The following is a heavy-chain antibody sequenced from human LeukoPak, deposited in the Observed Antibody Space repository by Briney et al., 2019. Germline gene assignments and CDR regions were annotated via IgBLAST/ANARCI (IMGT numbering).Heavy chain of an antibody. V-gene: IGHV1-2*02. CDR1: GYSVNAYN. CDR2: INHKSGGA. J-gene: IGHJ6*03. CDR3: ARTLRYFDWLFGYYYYYMDV. D-gene: IGHD3-9*01. Sequence: ASVKVSCKASGYSVNAYNMHWVRQAPGQGLEWMGWINHKSGGANYAQKFQGRVSMTWDTSISTAYMELSSLRSEDTAVYYCARTLRYFDWLFGYYYYYMDVWGKGTTVTISS.